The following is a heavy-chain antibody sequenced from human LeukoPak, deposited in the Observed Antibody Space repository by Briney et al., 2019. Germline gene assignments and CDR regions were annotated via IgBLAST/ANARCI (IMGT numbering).Heavy chain of an antibody. Sequence: GGSLRLSCAAFGFTLDDYAMRWVRQSAGRGLECVSNINWNSGRTGYVDSVRGRFTISRDTAKNSLYLQMDSLRAEDTAVYYCAREVRLWAFYNGMDVWGQGTTVTVSS. CDR1: GFTLDDYA. CDR2: INWNSGRT. J-gene: IGHJ6*02. D-gene: IGHD5-18*01. CDR3: AREVRLWAFYNGMDV. V-gene: IGHV3-20*04.